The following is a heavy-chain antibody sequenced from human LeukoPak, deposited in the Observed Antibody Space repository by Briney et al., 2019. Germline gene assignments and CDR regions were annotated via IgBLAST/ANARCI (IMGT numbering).Heavy chain of an antibody. V-gene: IGHV4-59*01. CDR3: ARDLTTVVTPGAFDV. J-gene: IGHJ3*01. Sequence: SETLSLTCTVSGGSISSYYWSWIRQPPGKGLEWIGYIYYSGSTNYNPSLKSRVTISVDTSKNQFSLKLSSVTAADTAVYYCARDLTTVVTPGAFDVWGQGTMVTVSS. CDR1: GGSISSYY. D-gene: IGHD4-23*01. CDR2: IYYSGST.